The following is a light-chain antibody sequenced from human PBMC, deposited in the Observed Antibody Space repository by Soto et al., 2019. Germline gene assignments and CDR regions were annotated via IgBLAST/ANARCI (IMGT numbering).Light chain of an antibody. CDR1: SSDVGGYNY. V-gene: IGLV2-14*01. J-gene: IGLJ1*01. Sequence: QSALTQPASVSGSPGQSITISCTGTSSDVGGYNYVSWYQQHPGKAPKLMIYEVSNRPSGVSNRFSGSKSGNTASLTISGLQAEDEADYFSNSDGSNSTRYVFGTGTKLTVL. CDR2: EVS. CDR3: NSDGSNSTRYV.